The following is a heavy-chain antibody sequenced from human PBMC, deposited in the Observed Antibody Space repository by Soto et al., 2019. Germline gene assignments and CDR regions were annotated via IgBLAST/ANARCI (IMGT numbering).Heavy chain of an antibody. CDR1: GGSISSGDYY. Sequence: SETLSLTCTVSGGSISSGDYYWSWIRQPPGKGLECIGHIYYSGSTYYNPSLKSRVTISLDTSKNQFSLKLSSVTAADTAVYYCARERGSGYPLDYDSWGQGTLVTVS. D-gene: IGHD3-22*01. V-gene: IGHV4-30-4*02. CDR2: IYYSGST. CDR3: ARERGSGYPLDYDS. J-gene: IGHJ4*02.